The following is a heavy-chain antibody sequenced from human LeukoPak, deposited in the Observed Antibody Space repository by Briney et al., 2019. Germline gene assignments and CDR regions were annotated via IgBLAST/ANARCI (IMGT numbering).Heavy chain of an antibody. D-gene: IGHD2-15*01. V-gene: IGHV1-69*13. CDR2: IIPIFGTA. J-gene: IGHJ6*02. CDR3: ARVSCSGGSCYPGDYYYYGMDV. CDR1: GGTFSSYA. Sequence: EASVKVSCKASGGTFSSYAISWVRQAPGQGLEWMGGIIPIFGTASYAQKFQGRVTITADESTSTAYMELSSLRSEDTAVYYCARVSCSGGSCYPGDYYYYGMDVWGQGTTVTVSS.